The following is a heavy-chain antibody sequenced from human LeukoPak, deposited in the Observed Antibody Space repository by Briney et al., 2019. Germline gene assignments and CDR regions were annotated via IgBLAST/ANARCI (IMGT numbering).Heavy chain of an antibody. CDR3: ARAVSWELPGY. CDR1: GFTVSSNY. V-gene: IGHV3-53*01. Sequence: PGGSLRLSCAASGFTVSSNYMSWVRQAPGKGQEWVSVIYSGGSTYYADSVKGRFTISRDNSKNTLYLQMNSLRAEDTAVYYCARAVSWELPGYWGQGTLVTVSS. J-gene: IGHJ4*02. CDR2: IYSGGST. D-gene: IGHD1-26*01.